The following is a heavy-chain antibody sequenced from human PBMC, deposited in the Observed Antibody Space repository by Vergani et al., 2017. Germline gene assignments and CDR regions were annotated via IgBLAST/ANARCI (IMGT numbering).Heavy chain of an antibody. J-gene: IGHJ4*02. CDR1: GGTFNSHT. Sequence: QVQLVQSGAEVKKPGSSVKVSCKASGGTFNSHTNSWVRQAPEQGPEWMGRIIPILGIANDAQKFQGRVTITADKSTSTAYMELSSLRSEDTAVYYCARDILVRGVISFDYWGQGTLVTVSS. CDR3: ARDILVRGVISFDY. V-gene: IGHV1-69*08. D-gene: IGHD3-10*01. CDR2: IIPILGIA.